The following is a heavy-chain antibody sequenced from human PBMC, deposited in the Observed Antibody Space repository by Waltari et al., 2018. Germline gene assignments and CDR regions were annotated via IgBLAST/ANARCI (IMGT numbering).Heavy chain of an antibody. CDR2: IKQDESEK. V-gene: IGHV3-7*01. J-gene: IGHJ2*01. Sequence: EVQLVESGGALVQPGGSLRLSCVASGFTFSTNWTSWVRQAPGKGLEWVANIKQDESEKYYVDSVKGRFTISRDNTKNSVYLQMNSLRAEDTAVYYCARGLLEWLLSYWYFDLWGRGTLVTVSS. CDR3: ARGLLEWLLSYWYFDL. D-gene: IGHD3-3*01. CDR1: GFTFSTNW.